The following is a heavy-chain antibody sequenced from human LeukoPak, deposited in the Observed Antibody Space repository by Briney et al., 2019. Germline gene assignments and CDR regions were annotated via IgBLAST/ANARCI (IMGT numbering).Heavy chain of an antibody. D-gene: IGHD1-26*01. CDR1: GFTFSSYI. CDR2: ISSSSSYI. CDR3: ARDKGSSPPGY. J-gene: IGHJ4*02. V-gene: IGHV3-21*01. Sequence: GGSLRLSCEASGFTFSSYIMTWVRQAPGKGLEWVSSISSSSSYIYYADSVKGRFTISRDNAKNSLYLQMNSLRAEDTAVYYCARDKGSSPPGYWGQGTLVTVSS.